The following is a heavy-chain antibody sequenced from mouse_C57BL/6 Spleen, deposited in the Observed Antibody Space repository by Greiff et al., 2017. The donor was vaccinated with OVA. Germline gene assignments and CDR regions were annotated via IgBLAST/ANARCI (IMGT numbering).Heavy chain of an antibody. Sequence: VQRVESGPGLVAPSQSLSLTCAVSGFSLTSYGVSWVRQPPGKGLEWLGVIWGDGSTNYHSALISRLGISKDNSKSPVFLKLNSLQTDGTATYHWAKGNTVVGTEWCCVGWGTGTPVTVSA. J-gene: IGHJ1*03. V-gene: IGHV2-3*01. CDR3: AKGNTVVGTEWCCVG. CDR2: IWGDGST. D-gene: IGHD1-1*01. CDR1: GFSLTSYG.